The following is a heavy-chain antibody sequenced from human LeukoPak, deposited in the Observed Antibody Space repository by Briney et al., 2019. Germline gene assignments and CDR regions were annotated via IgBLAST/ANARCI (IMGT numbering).Heavy chain of an antibody. Sequence: SQTLSLTCAISGDSVSSNSAAWNWIRQSPSRGLEWLGRTYYRSKWYNDYAVSVKSRIIINPVTSKNQFSLQLNSVTPEDAAMYYCARATGTIIDYWGQGTLVTVSS. CDR2: TYYRSKWYN. J-gene: IGHJ4*02. D-gene: IGHD1-1*01. V-gene: IGHV6-1*01. CDR3: ARATGTIIDY. CDR1: GDSVSSNSAA.